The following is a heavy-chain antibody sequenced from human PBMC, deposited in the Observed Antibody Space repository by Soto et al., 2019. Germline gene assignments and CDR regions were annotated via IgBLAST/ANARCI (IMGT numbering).Heavy chain of an antibody. CDR1: GGSISSGGYS. V-gene: IGHV4-30-2*01. J-gene: IGHJ4*02. CDR2: IYHSGSI. CDR3: ERHSIWLLLSDY. Sequence: ASETLSLTCAVSGGSISSGGYSWSWIRQPPGKGLEGIGYIYHSGSIYYNPSLKSRVTISVDRSKNQFSLKLGSVTAADTAVYFCERHSIWLLLSDYWGQGTLVTVSS. D-gene: IGHD3-22*01.